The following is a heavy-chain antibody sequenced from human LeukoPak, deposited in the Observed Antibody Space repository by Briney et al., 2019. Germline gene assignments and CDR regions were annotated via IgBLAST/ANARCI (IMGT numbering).Heavy chain of an antibody. Sequence: GGSLRLSCTASGFTFSSYWMSWVRQAPGQGLEWVAKIKEDGSEKYYVDSVKGRFSISRDDAKNSLHLQMNSLRGEDTAVYYCARDRFGGMDVWGKGTSVTVSS. CDR2: IKEDGSEK. D-gene: IGHD4-23*01. J-gene: IGHJ6*04. V-gene: IGHV3-7*01. CDR1: GFTFSSYW. CDR3: ARDRFGGMDV.